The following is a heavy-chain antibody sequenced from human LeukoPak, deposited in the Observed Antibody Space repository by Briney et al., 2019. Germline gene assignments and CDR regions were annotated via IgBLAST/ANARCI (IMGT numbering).Heavy chain of an antibody. CDR1: GGSISSYY. J-gene: IGHJ4*02. CDR2: IFYSGST. D-gene: IGHD3-10*01. CDR3: ALLNYGSGSCLVH. V-gene: IGHV4-59*01. Sequence: SETLSLTCTVSGGSISSYYWSWIRQPPGKGLEWIGYIFYSGSTNYNPSLKSRVTIAVDTSKNQFSLKLSSVTAADTAVYYCALLNYGSGSCLVHWGQGTLVSVSS.